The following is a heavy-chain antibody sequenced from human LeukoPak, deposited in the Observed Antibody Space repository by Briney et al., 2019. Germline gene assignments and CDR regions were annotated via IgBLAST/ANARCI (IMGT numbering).Heavy chain of an antibody. CDR2: ISAYNGNT. Sequence: GASVTVSCKASGYTFTSYGISWVRQAPGQGVEWMGWISAYNGNTNYAQKLQGRVTMTTHTSTSTAYMELRSLRSDDTAVYYCARDWGYCSSTSCSHAFDIWGQGTMLTVPS. V-gene: IGHV1-18*01. CDR3: ARDWGYCSSTSCSHAFDI. J-gene: IGHJ3*02. D-gene: IGHD2-2*01. CDR1: GYTFTSYG.